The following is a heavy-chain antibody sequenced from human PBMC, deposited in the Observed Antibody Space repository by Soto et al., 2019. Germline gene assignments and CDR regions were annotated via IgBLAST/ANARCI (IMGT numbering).Heavy chain of an antibody. CDR3: AREIDSSGYLGYFDY. CDR1: GFTFSSYW. Sequence: GGSLRLSCAASGFTFSSYWMHWVRQAPGKGLEWVAVISYDGSNKYYADSVKGRFTISRDNSKNTLYLQMNSLRAEDTAVYYCAREIDSSGYLGYFDYWGQGTLVTVSS. CDR2: ISYDGSNK. J-gene: IGHJ4*02. V-gene: IGHV3-30-3*01. D-gene: IGHD3-22*01.